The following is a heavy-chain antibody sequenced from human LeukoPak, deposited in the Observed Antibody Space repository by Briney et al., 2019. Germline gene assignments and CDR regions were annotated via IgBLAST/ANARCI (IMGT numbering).Heavy chain of an antibody. CDR3: ARGDGGSFDY. CDR1: GFTFSSYN. J-gene: IGHJ4*02. D-gene: IGHD2-21*02. Sequence: GGSLRLSCAASGFTFSSYNMNWVRQAPGKGLEWVSSISGSSSYIFYADSVKGRFTISRDNAKNSLYLQMNSLRAEYTAVYYCARGDGGSFDYWGQGTLVTVSS. CDR2: ISGSSSYI. V-gene: IGHV3-21*01.